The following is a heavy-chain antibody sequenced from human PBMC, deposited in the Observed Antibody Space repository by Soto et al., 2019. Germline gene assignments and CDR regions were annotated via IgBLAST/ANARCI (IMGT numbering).Heavy chain of an antibody. Sequence: QVHLQESGPGLVKPSETLSLTCSVSGDSINSYFWSWIRQPAGKGLEWIGRMYITGTTDYNHSLKSRDTMFLDTATNQFSRKVRSVPAAVTAVYYCARVSALVVVPAAAPTAPTFGLDVWGQGNIVTVS. D-gene: IGHD2-2*01. CDR3: ARVSALVVVPAAAPTAPTFGLDV. V-gene: IGHV4-4*07. CDR1: GDSINSYF. CDR2: MYITGTT. J-gene: IGHJ6*02.